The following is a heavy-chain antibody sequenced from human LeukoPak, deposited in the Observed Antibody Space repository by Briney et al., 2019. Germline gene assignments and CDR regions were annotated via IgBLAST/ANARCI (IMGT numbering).Heavy chain of an antibody. V-gene: IGHV1-58*01. D-gene: IGHD3-10*01. CDR3: AARFGDYSDY. CDR1: GITFTSSG. J-gene: IGHJ4*02. CDR2: IVVGSGNT. Sequence: TSVKVSCKASGITFTSSGVQGVRQARGQRLKWIGWIVVGSGNTNYAQKFQERVTITRDMSTSTAYMELSSLRSEDTAVYYCAARFGDYSDYWGQGTLVTVSS.